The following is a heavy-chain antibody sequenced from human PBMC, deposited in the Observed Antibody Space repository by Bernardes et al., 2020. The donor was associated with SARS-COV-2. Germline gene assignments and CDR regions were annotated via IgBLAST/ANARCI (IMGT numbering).Heavy chain of an antibody. CDR1: GFTFSSYE. V-gene: IGHV3-48*03. D-gene: IGHD6-19*01. J-gene: IGHJ6*02. CDR2: ISSSGSTI. CDR3: ARDRGSSGWYNLNYYYYGMDV. Sequence: GGSLRLSCAASGFTFSSYEMNWVRQAPGKGLEWVSYISSSGSTIYYADSVKGRFTISRDNAKNSLYLQMNSLRAEDTAVYYCARDRGSSGWYNLNYYYYGMDVWGQGTTVTVSS.